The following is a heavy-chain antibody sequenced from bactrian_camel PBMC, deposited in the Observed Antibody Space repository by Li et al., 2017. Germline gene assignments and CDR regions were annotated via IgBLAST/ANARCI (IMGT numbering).Heavy chain of an antibody. V-gene: IGHV3S60*01. Sequence: HVQLVESGGGSVQTGGSLLLSCVVSEYALDDCLGWYRQVPGKEREGIAVIGENGSITYKDSVQGRFNIFTDNAKETLYLQMNSLEPEDTAMYYCAVRGSDVVGLTPTFDGMYNWGKGTQVT. J-gene: IGHJ7*01. D-gene: IGHD2*01. CDR1: EYALDDC. CDR2: IGENGSIT.